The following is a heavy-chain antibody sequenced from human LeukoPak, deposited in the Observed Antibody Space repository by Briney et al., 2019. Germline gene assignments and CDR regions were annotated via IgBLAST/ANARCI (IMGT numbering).Heavy chain of an antibody. CDR3: ARDCRGGGGSCYPGGDYYYGMGV. D-gene: IGHD2-15*01. V-gene: IGHV1-18*01. CDR2: ISAYNGNT. Sequence: ASVKVSCKASGYTFTSYGISWVRQAPGQGLEWMGWISAYNGNTSYAQKLQGRVTMTTDTSTSTAYMELRSLRSDDTAVYYCARDCRGGGGSCYPGGDYYYGMGVWGQGTTVTVSS. J-gene: IGHJ6*02. CDR1: GYTFTSYG.